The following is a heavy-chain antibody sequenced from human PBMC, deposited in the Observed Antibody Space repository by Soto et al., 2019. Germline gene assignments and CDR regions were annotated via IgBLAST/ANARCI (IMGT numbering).Heavy chain of an antibody. V-gene: IGHV3-30*03. J-gene: IGHJ6*02. D-gene: IGHD2-2*01. CDR2: ISYDGSNK. Sequence: GGSLRLSCAASGFTFSSYGMHWVRQAPGKGLEWVAVISYDGSNKYYADSVKGRFTISRDNSKNTLYLQMNSLRAEDTAVYYRARDGGPIVLVPAAMPAFRYYYYYGMDVWGQGTTVTVSS. CDR1: GFTFSSYG. CDR3: ARDGGPIVLVPAAMPAFRYYYYYGMDV.